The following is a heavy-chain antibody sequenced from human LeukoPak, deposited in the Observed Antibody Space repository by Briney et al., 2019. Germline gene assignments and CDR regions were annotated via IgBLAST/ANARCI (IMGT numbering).Heavy chain of an antibody. CDR1: GYTFTGYY. J-gene: IGHJ6*02. CDR2: INPNSGGT. V-gene: IGHV1-2*04. D-gene: IGHD3-9*01. CDR3: ARGGGRDFDWLLFGMDV. Sequence: ASVKVSCKASGYTFTGYYMHWVRQAPGQGLEWMGWINPNSGGTNYAQKFQGWVTMTRDTSISTAYMELSRLRSDDTAVYYCARGGGRDFDWLLFGMDVWGQGTTVTVSS.